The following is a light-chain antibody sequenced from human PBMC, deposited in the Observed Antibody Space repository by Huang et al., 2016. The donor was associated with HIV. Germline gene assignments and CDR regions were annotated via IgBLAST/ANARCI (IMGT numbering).Light chain of an antibody. CDR3: QQYNTYLYT. V-gene: IGKV1-5*03. CDR1: QNINTW. J-gene: IGKJ2*01. Sequence: DIQMTQSPSTLSASVGDRVTITCRASQNINTWLAWYQQKPGKAPNLLIYRASSLKIGFPSRITGSGSGTEFTLTITSLQPDDLGTYYCQQYNTYLYTFGQGTKLEI. CDR2: RAS.